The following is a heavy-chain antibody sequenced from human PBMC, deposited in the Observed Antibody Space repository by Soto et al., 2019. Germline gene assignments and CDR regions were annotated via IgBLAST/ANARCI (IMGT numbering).Heavy chain of an antibody. D-gene: IGHD2-2*01. CDR1: GGSVSSGSYY. J-gene: IGHJ4*02. CDR2: IYYSGST. Sequence: SETLSLTCTVSGGSVSSGSYYWSWIRQPPGKGLEWIGYIYYSGSTNYNPSLKSRVTISVDTSKNQFSLKLSSVTAADTAVYYCARVQERTIDYWGQGTLVTVSS. CDR3: ARVQERTIDY. V-gene: IGHV4-61*01.